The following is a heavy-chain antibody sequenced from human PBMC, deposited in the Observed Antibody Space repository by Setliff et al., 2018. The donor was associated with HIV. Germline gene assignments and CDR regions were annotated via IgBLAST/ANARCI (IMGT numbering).Heavy chain of an antibody. CDR3: ARHDGLRSVHGAFDI. CDR2: ISTYNDNT. CDR1: GYTFTSHG. V-gene: IGHV1-18*01. D-gene: IGHD4-17*01. Sequence: ASVQVSCKASGYTFTSHGISWVRQAPGQGLEWMGWISTYNDNTNYAQKLQGRVTMTTETSTSTAYMELRSPRTDDTAVYYCARHDGLRSVHGAFDIWGQGTMVTVSS. J-gene: IGHJ3*02.